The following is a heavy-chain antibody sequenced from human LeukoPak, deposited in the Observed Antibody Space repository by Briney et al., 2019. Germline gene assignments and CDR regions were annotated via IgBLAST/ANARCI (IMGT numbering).Heavy chain of an antibody. D-gene: IGHD2-15*01. CDR2: ISGSGGST. CDR3: AKDGRYCSGGSCYSDY. J-gene: IGHJ4*02. V-gene: IGHV3-23*01. CDR1: GFTFSSYG. Sequence: PGGSLRLSCAASGFTFSSYGMSWVRQAPGKGLEWVSAISGSGGSTYYADSVKGRFTISRDNSKYTLYLQMNSLRAEDTAVYYCAKDGRYCSGGSCYSDYWGQGTLVTVSS.